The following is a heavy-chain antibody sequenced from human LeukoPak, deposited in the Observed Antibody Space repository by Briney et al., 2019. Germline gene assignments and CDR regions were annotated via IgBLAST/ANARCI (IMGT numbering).Heavy chain of an antibody. CDR2: INPSGGST. CDR1: GYTFTNYY. J-gene: IGHJ4*02. D-gene: IGHD3-10*01. CDR3: ARENRWFHH. Sequence: GASVKVSCKASGYTFTNYYIHWVRQAPGQGLECMGIINPSGGSTSYAQKFQGRVTMTRDMSTSTVYMELSSLRSEDTAVYYCARENRWFHHWGQGTLVTVSS. V-gene: IGHV1-46*01.